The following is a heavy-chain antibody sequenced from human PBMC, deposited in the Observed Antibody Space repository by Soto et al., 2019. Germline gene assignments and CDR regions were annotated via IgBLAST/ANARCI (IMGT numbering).Heavy chain of an antibody. D-gene: IGHD3-22*01. CDR1: GGTFSKNT. J-gene: IGHJ4*02. CDR2: IMPVFGRP. Sequence: SVKVSCKASGGTFSKNTISWVRQAPGQGLEWMGGIMPVFGRPNYAQKFQGRVTITADEYTRTAYMELSRLKSDDTAVYYCARQFDYDTSGYYYDYWGQGTQVTVSS. CDR3: ARQFDYDTSGYYYDY. V-gene: IGHV1-69*13.